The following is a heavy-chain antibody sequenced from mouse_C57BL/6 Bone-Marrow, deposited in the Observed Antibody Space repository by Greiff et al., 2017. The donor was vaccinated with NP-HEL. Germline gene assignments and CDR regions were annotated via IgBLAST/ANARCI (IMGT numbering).Heavy chain of an antibody. CDR1: GFNIKDDY. CDR3: TTFPYYGSSQYYFDY. Sequence: VQLKESGAELVRPGASVKLSCTASGFNIKDDYMHWVKQRPEQGLEWIGWIDPENGDTEYASKFQGKATITADTSSNTAYLQLSSLTSEDTAVYYCTTFPYYGSSQYYFDYWGQGTTLTVSS. V-gene: IGHV14-4*01. CDR2: IDPENGDT. D-gene: IGHD1-1*01. J-gene: IGHJ2*01.